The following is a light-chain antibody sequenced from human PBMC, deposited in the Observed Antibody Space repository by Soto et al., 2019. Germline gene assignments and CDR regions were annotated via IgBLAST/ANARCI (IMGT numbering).Light chain of an antibody. CDR1: SSNIGNNY. V-gene: IGLV1-51*02. CDR2: ENN. CDR3: GTWDSSLSVYV. Sequence: VLTQPPSVSAAPGQKVTISCSGSSSNIGNNYVSWYQQLPGTAPKLLIYENNKRPSGIPDRFSGSKSGTSATLGITGLQTGDEADYYCGTWDSSLSVYVFGTGTKVTVL. J-gene: IGLJ1*01.